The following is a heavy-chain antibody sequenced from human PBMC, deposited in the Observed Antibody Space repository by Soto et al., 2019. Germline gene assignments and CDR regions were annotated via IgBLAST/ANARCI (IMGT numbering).Heavy chain of an antibody. J-gene: IGHJ6*02. CDR2: TYYRSKWYN. Sequence: SQTLSLTCAISGDSVSSNSAAWNWIRQSPSRGLEWLGRTYYRSKWYNDYAVSVKSRITINPDTSKNQFSPQLNSVAPEDTAVYYCARDFPPSYCSSTSCHLNYYYYYGMDVWGHGTTVTVSS. D-gene: IGHD2-2*01. CDR3: ARDFPPSYCSSTSCHLNYYYYYGMDV. V-gene: IGHV6-1*01. CDR1: GDSVSSNSAA.